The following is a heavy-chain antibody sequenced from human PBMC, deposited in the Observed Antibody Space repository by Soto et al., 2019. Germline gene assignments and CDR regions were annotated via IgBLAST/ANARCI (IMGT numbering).Heavy chain of an antibody. Sequence: EVQLVESGGGLVQPGGSLRLSFAASGFTFSSYNMNWVRQAPGKGLEWISYISSSSNTIYYADSMKGRFTISRDNARNSLYLQMNGMRAEDTAVYYCARGGYRNFDYWGQGTLVTVSS. CDR3: ARGGYRNFDY. CDR1: GFTFSSYN. D-gene: IGHD5-18*01. CDR2: ISSSSNTI. J-gene: IGHJ4*02. V-gene: IGHV3-48*01.